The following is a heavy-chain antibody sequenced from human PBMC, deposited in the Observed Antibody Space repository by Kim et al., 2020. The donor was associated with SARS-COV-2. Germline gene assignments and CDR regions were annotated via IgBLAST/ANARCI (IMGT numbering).Heavy chain of an antibody. V-gene: IGHV1-18*04. CDR1: GYSFTDYG. D-gene: IGHD3-10*01. Sequence: ASVKVSCKASGYSFTDYGISWVRQAPGQGLEWLGWTSAYNDDTNYAPKLRGRVAVTTDTSTSTTYMELRILRSDDTAVYYCARDRGIFPDTFDIWGQGTM. CDR2: TSAYNDDT. J-gene: IGHJ3*02. CDR3: ARDRGIFPDTFDI.